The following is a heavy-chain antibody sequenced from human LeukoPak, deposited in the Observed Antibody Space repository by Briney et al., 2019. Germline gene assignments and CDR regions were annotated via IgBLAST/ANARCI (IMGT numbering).Heavy chain of an antibody. CDR3: ARENLAAAADY. CDR2: ISSNGGNT. D-gene: IGHD6-25*01. J-gene: IGHJ4*02. V-gene: IGHV3-64*04. CDR1: GFTLSSYA. Sequence: GGSLRLSCSASGFTLSSYAMHWVRQAPGKGLEYVSAISSNGGNTYYADSVKGRFTISRDNAKNTLYLQMNSLRLEDTAVYYCARENLAAAADYWGQGTVVTVSS.